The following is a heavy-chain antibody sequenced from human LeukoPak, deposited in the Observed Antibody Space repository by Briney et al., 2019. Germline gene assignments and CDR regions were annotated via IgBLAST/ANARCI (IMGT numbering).Heavy chain of an antibody. CDR3: AKDLGGWVYGMDV. Sequence: GGSLRLSCAASGFTFSSYDMSWVRQAPGKGLEWVAAISGSGGSTYYADSVKGRFTISRDNSKNTLYLQMNSLRAEDTAVYYCAKDLGGWVYGMDVWGQGTTVTVSS. CDR2: ISGSGGST. V-gene: IGHV3-23*01. CDR1: GFTFSSYD. J-gene: IGHJ6*02. D-gene: IGHD6-19*01.